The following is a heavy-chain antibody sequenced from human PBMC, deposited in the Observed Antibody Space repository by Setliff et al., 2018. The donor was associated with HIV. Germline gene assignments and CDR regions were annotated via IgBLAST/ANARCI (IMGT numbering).Heavy chain of an antibody. CDR2: ISAYNGNT. Sequence: SCNSSGYTFTSYGISWVRQAPGQGLEWMGWISAYNGNTNYAQKSQGRVTMTTDTSTSTTYMELRSLRSDDTAVYYCARDGAPYYYGSGRWGGYWGQGTLVTVSS. CDR1: GYTFTSYG. D-gene: IGHD3-10*01. J-gene: IGHJ4*02. CDR3: ARDGAPYYYGSGRWGGY. V-gene: IGHV1-18*01.